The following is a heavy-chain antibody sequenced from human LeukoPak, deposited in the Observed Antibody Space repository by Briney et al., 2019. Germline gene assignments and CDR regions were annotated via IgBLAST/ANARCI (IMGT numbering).Heavy chain of an antibody. CDR2: VNPYNGAT. D-gene: IGHD3-10*01. CDR3: ALLGPRGYYHYMDV. Sequence: ASVKVSCKPFGYIFTDYHIHWVRQAPGQGLEWMGWVNPYNGATDYAPKFQGRVTMTTDTSISTAYMDLSSLRSDDTAVSYCALLGPRGYYHYMDVWGKGTTVTVSS. V-gene: IGHV1-2*02. J-gene: IGHJ6*03. CDR1: GYIFTDYH.